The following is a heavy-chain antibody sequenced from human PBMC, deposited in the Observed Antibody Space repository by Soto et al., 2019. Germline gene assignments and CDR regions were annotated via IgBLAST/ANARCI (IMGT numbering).Heavy chain of an antibody. CDR2: IRGSGSSI. CDR1: GFTFSSYA. CDR3: AKGCRISVLRGALDV. D-gene: IGHD3-10*01. V-gene: IGHV3-23*01. J-gene: IGHJ6*02. Sequence: EVQLLESGGGLVQPGGSLRLSCAASGFTFSSYAMSWVRQAPGKGLEWVSGIRGSGSSIYYADNVQGRFTISRDNSKKNLYLQMNSMRVEDTAVYYCAKGCRISVLRGALDVWGQGTTVTVSS.